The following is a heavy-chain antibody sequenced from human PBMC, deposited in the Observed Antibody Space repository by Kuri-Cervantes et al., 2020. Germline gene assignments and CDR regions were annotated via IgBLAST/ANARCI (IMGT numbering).Heavy chain of an antibody. CDR2: MNPNSGNT. V-gene: IGHV1-8*01. J-gene: IGHJ5*02. Sequence: ASVKVSCKASGCTFTSYDINWVRQATGQGLEWMGWMNPNSGNTGYAQKFQGRVTMTRNTSISTAYMEPSSLRSEDTAVYYCARVVAATDNWFDPWGQGTLVTVSS. CDR3: ARVVAATDNWFDP. D-gene: IGHD2-15*01. CDR1: GCTFTSYD.